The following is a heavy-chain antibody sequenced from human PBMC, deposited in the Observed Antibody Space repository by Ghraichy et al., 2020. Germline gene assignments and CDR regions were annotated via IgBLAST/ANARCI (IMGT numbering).Heavy chain of an antibody. D-gene: IGHD1-26*01. CDR2: IWYDGSNK. CDR3: AREGGSYSYYFDY. CDR1: GFTFSSYG. V-gene: IGHV3-33*01. Sequence: GSLRLSCAASGFTFSSYGMHWVRQAPGKGLEWVAVIWYDGSNKYYADSVKGRFTISRDNSKNTLYLQMNSLRAEDTAVYYCAREGGSYSYYFDYWGQGTLVTVSS. J-gene: IGHJ4*02.